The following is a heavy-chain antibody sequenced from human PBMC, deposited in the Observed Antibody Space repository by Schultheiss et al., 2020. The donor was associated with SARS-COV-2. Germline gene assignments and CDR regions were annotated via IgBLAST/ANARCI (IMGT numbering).Heavy chain of an antibody. CDR1: GFTFSSYA. V-gene: IGHV3-30*04. Sequence: GGSLRLSCAASGFTFSSYAMHWVRQAPGKGLEWVAVISYDGSNKYYADSVKGRFTISRDNAKNSLYLQMNSLRAEDTAVYYCARASHFWSYGMDVWGQGTTVTVSS. CDR3: ARASHFWSYGMDV. J-gene: IGHJ6*02. D-gene: IGHD3-3*02. CDR2: ISYDGSNK.